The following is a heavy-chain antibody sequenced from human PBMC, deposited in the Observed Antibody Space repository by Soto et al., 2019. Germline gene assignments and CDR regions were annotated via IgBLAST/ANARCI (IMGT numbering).Heavy chain of an antibody. D-gene: IGHD3-22*01. CDR3: ARVFDSNYDY. V-gene: IGHV4-31*03. J-gene: IGHJ4*02. Sequence: SETLSLTCTVSGGSISSGGYYWSWIRQHPGKGLEWIGYIYYSGSTYYNPSLKSRVTISVDTSKNQFSLKLSSVTAADTAVYYCARVFDSNYDYWGQGTLVTVSS. CDR1: GGSISSGGYY. CDR2: IYYSGST.